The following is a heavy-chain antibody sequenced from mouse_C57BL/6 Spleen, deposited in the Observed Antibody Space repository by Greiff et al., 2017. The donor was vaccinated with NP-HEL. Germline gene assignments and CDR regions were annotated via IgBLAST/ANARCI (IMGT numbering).Heavy chain of an antibody. Sequence: EVQLQQSGPELVKPGASVKISCKASGYTFTDYYMNWVKQSHGKSLEWIGDINPNNGGTSYNQKFKGKATLTVDKSSSTAYMELRSLTSEDSAVYYCAREGILVTTAMDHWGQGTSVTVSS. CDR3: AREGILVTTAMDH. CDR1: GYTFTDYY. V-gene: IGHV1-26*01. J-gene: IGHJ4*01. D-gene: IGHD2-5*01. CDR2: INPNNGGT.